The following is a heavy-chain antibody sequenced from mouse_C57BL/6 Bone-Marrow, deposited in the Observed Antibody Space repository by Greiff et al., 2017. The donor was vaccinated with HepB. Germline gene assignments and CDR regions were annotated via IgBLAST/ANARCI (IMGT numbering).Heavy chain of an antibody. Sequence: VQLQQPGAELVKPGASVKLSCKASGYTFTSYWMQWVKQRPGQGLEWIGEIDPSDSYTNYNQKFKGKATLTVDTSSSTAYMKLSSLTSEDSAVYYCAREHIDPYSNYPYYAMDYWGQGTSVTVSS. CDR3: AREHIDPYSNYPYYAMDY. J-gene: IGHJ4*01. V-gene: IGHV1-50*01. D-gene: IGHD2-5*01. CDR2: IDPSDSYT. CDR1: GYTFTSYW.